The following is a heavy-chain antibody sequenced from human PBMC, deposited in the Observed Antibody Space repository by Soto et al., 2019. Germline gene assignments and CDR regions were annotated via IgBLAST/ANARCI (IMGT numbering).Heavy chain of an antibody. Sequence: GGSLRLSCAASGFTFSLFWMSWVRQAPGKGLEWVANMKQDGTKTYYVDSVKGRFTISRDNAKNSLYLQMNSLRAEDTAVYYCARVLLYSVGGRGWFDPWGPGTLVTVSS. D-gene: IGHD2-15*01. V-gene: IGHV3-7*03. J-gene: IGHJ5*02. CDR2: MKQDGTKT. CDR1: GFTFSLFW. CDR3: ARVLLYSVGGRGWFDP.